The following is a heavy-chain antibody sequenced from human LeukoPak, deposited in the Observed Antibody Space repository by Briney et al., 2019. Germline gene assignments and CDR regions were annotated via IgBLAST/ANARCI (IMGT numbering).Heavy chain of an antibody. CDR1: GYSFTSYW. Sequence: PGESLKISCKGSGYSFTSYWIGWVRQMPGKGLEWMGIIYPGDSDTKYSPSFQGQVTISADRSSNTAYLQWSSLKASDTAIYYCARHPITRYYDSSGYSAGGPDYWGQGTLVTVPS. J-gene: IGHJ4*02. D-gene: IGHD3-22*01. CDR2: IYPGDSDT. V-gene: IGHV5-51*01. CDR3: ARHPITRYYDSSGYSAGGPDY.